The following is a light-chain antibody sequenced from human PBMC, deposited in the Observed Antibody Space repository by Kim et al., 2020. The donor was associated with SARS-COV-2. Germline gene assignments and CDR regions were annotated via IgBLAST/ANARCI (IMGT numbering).Light chain of an antibody. CDR1: KLGDKY. CDR2: QDN. J-gene: IGLJ2*01. CDR3: QAWDSSIYVV. V-gene: IGLV3-1*01. Sequence: SYELTQPPSVSVSPGQTASITCSGDKLGDKYACWYQQRPGQSPVLVIYQDNKRPSGIPERFSGSNSGNTATLTISGTQAMDEADYYCQAWDSSIYVVFGGGTQLTV.